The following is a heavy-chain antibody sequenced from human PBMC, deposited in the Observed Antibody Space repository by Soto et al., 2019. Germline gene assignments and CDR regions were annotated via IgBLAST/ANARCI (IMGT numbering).Heavy chain of an antibody. CDR1: GFTFSSYA. Sequence: GGSLRLSCAASGFTFSSYAMGWVRQGPGKVLEWVAVVSIGGSTHYADSVRGRFTISRDNSKNTLSLQMNSLTAEDTAVYCCAKRRGAGGHFDYWGQGVLVTVSS. CDR2: VSIGGST. V-gene: IGHV3-23*01. CDR3: AKRRGAGGHFDY. J-gene: IGHJ4*02. D-gene: IGHD2-15*01.